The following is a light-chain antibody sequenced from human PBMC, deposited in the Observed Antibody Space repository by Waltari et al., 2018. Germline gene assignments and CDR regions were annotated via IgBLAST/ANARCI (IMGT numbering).Light chain of an antibody. CDR2: AAS. J-gene: IGKJ2*03. V-gene: IGKV1-27*01. Sequence: DIKMTQTPSSLSASLRERVTVTCRESQGINRGLSWYQQKPGNAPTLLIYAASSLQTGVSSRFSGSGSGTDFTLTISSLQPEDVATYYCQQEYTTPYSFGQGTKVEI. CDR1: QGINRG. CDR3: QQEYTTPYS.